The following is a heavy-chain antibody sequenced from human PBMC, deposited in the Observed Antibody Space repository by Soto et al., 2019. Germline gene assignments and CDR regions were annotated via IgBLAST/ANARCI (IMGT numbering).Heavy chain of an antibody. CDR3: TQPAGVEDSYYAY. Sequence: SGPTLVNPTQTLTLTCTLSGFSIASSGVGVAWVRRSPGQGLEWLALIYWDGDDRYGPSLRNRVSISTDTSRNQVVLTMTDMAPSNTAIFFFTQPAGVEDSYYAYWSRGSLDPVSS. V-gene: IGHV2-5*05. CDR1: GFSIASSGVG. J-gene: IGHJ4*02. D-gene: IGHD3-22*01. CDR2: IYWDGDD.